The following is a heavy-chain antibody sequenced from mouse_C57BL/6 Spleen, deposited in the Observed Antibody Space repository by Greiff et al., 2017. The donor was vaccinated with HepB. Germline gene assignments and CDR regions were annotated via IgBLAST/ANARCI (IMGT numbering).Heavy chain of an antibody. CDR3: ARGIYYGSRNYFDD. D-gene: IGHD1-1*01. CDR1: GFTFSSYG. J-gene: IGHJ2*01. V-gene: IGHV5-6*01. CDR2: ISSRGSYT. Sequence: EVNLVESGGDLVKPGGSLKLSCAASGFTFSSYGLSWVRQTPDKRLEWVATISSRGSYTYYPDSVKGRFTISRDNAKNTLYLQMNSLKSEDTAMYYCARGIYYGSRNYFDDRGQGTTLTVAS.